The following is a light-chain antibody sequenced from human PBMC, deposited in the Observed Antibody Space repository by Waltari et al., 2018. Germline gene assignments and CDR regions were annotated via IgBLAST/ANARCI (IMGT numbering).Light chain of an antibody. CDR2: DVS. J-gene: IGLJ3*02. CDR3: SSYTSSSTWV. V-gene: IGLV2-14*04. Sequence: WYPQHPGKAPKFMMYDVSKRPSGVSNRFSGSKSGNTASLTISGLQAEDEADYYCSSYTSSSTWVFGGGTKLTVL.